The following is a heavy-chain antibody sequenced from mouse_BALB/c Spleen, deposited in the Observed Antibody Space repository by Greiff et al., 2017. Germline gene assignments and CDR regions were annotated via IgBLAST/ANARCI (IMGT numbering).Heavy chain of an antibody. V-gene: IGHV1-9*01. CDR2: ILPGSGST. J-gene: IGHJ4*01. CDR3: ARGDYRYDCAMDY. D-gene: IGHD2-14*01. Sequence: QVQLQQSGAELMKPGASVKISCKATGYTFSSYWIEWVKQRPGHGLEWIGEILPGSGSTNYNEKFKGKATFTADTSSNTAYMQLSSLTSEDSAVYYCARGDYRYDCAMDYWGQGTSVTVSS. CDR1: GYTFSSYW.